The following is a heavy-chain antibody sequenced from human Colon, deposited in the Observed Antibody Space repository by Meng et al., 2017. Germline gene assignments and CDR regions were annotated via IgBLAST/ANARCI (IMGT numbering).Heavy chain of an antibody. CDR1: GDSISSDYF. CDR2: SYDSGST. D-gene: IGHD2-15*01. V-gene: IGHV4-30-4*01. Sequence: QVQLQESGPGLVKPSQTLSLTCTVSGDSISSDYFWSWIRQPPGKGLEWIGYSYDSGSTYYNPSLKSRVTISVDTSKNQFSLKMSSVTAADTAVYYCARVGACSGGSCYFRLFDYWGQGTLVTVSS. J-gene: IGHJ4*02. CDR3: ARVGACSGGSCYFRLFDY.